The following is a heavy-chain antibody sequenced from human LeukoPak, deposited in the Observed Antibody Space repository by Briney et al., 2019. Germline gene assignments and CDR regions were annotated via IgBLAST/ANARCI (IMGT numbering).Heavy chain of an antibody. CDR2: ISHDGSNK. Sequence: GGSLRLSCAASGFTFSSYGMHWVRQAPGKGLQWVALISHDGSNKYYADSVRGRFTISRDNAKNTPYLQMNSLRAEDTAVYYCARVIVGATGFDYWGQGTLVTVSS. J-gene: IGHJ4*02. CDR1: GFTFSSYG. V-gene: IGHV3-30*03. CDR3: ARVIVGATGFDY. D-gene: IGHD1-26*01.